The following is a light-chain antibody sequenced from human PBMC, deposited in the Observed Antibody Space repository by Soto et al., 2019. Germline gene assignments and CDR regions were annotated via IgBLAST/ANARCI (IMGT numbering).Light chain of an antibody. CDR2: DVN. Sequence: QSVLTQPPSVSGSPGQSVAISCTGTSSDVGNSNGVSWYHQPPGTAPKLMIYDVNNRPSGVPDRFSGSKSGNTASLTISGLQAEDEGDYYCSSYTSSSTYVFGTGTKATVL. V-gene: IGLV2-18*02. CDR1: SSDVGNSNG. CDR3: SSYTSSSTYV. J-gene: IGLJ1*01.